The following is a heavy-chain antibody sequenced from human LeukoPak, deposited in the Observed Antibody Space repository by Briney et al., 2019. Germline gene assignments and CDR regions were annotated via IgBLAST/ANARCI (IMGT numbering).Heavy chain of an antibody. V-gene: IGHV4-59*01. J-gene: IGHJ5*02. Sequence: SETLSLTCTVSGDSISRSYWSWIRQPPGKTLEWIGYIYYTGTTNYNPSLKSRVTMSIDTSKNQFSLNLNSVTAADTAVYYCARGFYDSSGYSNCFDPWGQGTLVTVSS. CDR1: GDSISRSY. CDR3: ARGFYDSSGYSNCFDP. CDR2: IYYTGTT. D-gene: IGHD3-22*01.